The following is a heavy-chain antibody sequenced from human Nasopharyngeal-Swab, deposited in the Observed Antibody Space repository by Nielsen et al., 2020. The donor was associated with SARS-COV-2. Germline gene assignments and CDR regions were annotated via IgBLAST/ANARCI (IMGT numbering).Heavy chain of an antibody. J-gene: IGHJ4*02. CDR3: ARQENSYGLSYFDY. CDR1: GGSISSYY. D-gene: IGHD5-18*01. V-gene: IGHV4-59*08. Sequence: SETLSLTCTVSGGSISSYYWSWIRQPPGKGLEWIGYIYYSGSTNYNPSLKSRVTISVDTSKNQFSLKLSSVTAADTSLYYCARQENSYGLSYFDYWGQGTLVTVSS. CDR2: IYYSGST.